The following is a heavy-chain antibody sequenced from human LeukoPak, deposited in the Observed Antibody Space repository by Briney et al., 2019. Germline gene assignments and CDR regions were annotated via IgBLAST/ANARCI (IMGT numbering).Heavy chain of an antibody. V-gene: IGHV3-30*04. CDR2: ISYDGSNK. D-gene: IGHD4-17*01. Sequence: GRSLRLSCAASGFTFSSYAMHWVRQAPGKGLEWVAVISYDGSNKYYADSVKGRFTISRDNSKNTLYLQMNSLRAEDTAVYYCASYGERTFDYWGQGTLVTVYS. CDR1: GFTFSSYA. CDR3: ASYGERTFDY. J-gene: IGHJ4*02.